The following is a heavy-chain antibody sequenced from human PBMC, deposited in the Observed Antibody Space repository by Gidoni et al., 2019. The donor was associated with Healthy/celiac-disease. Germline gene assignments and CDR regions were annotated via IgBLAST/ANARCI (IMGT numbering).Heavy chain of an antibody. J-gene: IGHJ4*02. D-gene: IGHD2-15*01. CDR1: GFTFSSYG. Sequence: QVQLVESGGGVVQPGRSLRLSCAASGFTFSSYGMHWVRQAPGKGLEWVAVIWYDGSNKYYADSVKGRFTISRDNSKNTLYLQMNSLRAEDTAVYYCAREREYGGNPYFDYWGQGTLVTVSS. V-gene: IGHV3-33*01. CDR2: IWYDGSNK. CDR3: AREREYGGNPYFDY.